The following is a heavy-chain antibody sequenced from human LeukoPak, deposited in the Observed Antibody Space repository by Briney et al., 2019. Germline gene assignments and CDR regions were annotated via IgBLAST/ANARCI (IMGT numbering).Heavy chain of an antibody. Sequence: GGSLRLSCAASGFTFSSYSMNWVRQAPGKGRVWVSRINTDGSSTSYADSVKGRFTISRDNAKNTLYLQMNSLRADEDTAVYYCARGRGIYYDSSGYYYLDYWGQGTLVTVSS. CDR2: INTDGSST. CDR3: ARGRGIYYDSSGYYYLDY. J-gene: IGHJ4*02. CDR1: GFTFSSYS. V-gene: IGHV3-74*01. D-gene: IGHD3-22*01.